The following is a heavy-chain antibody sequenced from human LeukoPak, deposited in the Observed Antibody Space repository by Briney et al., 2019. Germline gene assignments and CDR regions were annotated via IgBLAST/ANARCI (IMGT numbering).Heavy chain of an antibody. Sequence: GGSLRLSCAASGFTFSRYAMSWVRQAPGKGLEWVSSISSSSYIYYADSVKGRFTISRDNAKNSLYLQMNSLRAEDTAVYYCARDGTFRLLWFGELSPPYYYYYYMDVWGKGTTVTVSS. CDR1: GFTFSRYA. J-gene: IGHJ6*03. CDR2: ISSSSYI. CDR3: ARDGTFRLLWFGELSPPYYYYYYMDV. V-gene: IGHV3-21*01. D-gene: IGHD3-10*01.